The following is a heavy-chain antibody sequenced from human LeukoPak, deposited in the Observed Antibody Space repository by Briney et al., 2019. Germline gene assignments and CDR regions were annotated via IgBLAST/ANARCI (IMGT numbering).Heavy chain of an antibody. CDR3: AGATAMAHYGRDV. J-gene: IGHJ6*02. D-gene: IGHD5-18*01. V-gene: IGHV4-59*08. Sequence: SETLSLTCTVSGGSISSYYWSWIRQPPGKGLEWIGYIYYSGSTNYNPSLKSRVTISVDTSKNQFSLKLSSVTAADTAVYYCAGATAMAHYGRDVWGQGTTVTVSS. CDR1: GGSISSYY. CDR2: IYYSGST.